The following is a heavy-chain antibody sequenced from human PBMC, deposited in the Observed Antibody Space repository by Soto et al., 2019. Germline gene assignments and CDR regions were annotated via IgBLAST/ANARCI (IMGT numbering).Heavy chain of an antibody. Sequence: GPPVKVSCKASGGTFSSYTFSWVRQAPGQGLEWMGRIIPMLGIANYAQKFQGRVTITADKSTSTAYMELSSLRSEDTAVYYCANRGYSYGFVIYWGQGTLVTVSS. D-gene: IGHD5-18*01. CDR3: ANRGYSYGFVIY. J-gene: IGHJ4*02. CDR1: GGTFSSYT. CDR2: IIPMLGIA. V-gene: IGHV1-69*02.